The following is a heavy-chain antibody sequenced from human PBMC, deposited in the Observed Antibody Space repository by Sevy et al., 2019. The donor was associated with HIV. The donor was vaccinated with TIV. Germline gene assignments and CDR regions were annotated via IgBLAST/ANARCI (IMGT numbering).Heavy chain of an antibody. CDR1: GFTFSSYA. CDR2: ISGSGGST. CDR3: AKIVGSPLSRPGEGENFDY. Sequence: GGSLRLSCAASGFTFSSYAMSWVRQAPGKGLEWVSAISGSGGSTYYADSVKGRFTISRDKSKITLDLQMNSLRAEDTAVYYGAKIVGSPLSRPGEGENFDYWGQGTLVTVSS. V-gene: IGHV3-23*01. J-gene: IGHJ4*02. D-gene: IGHD1-26*01.